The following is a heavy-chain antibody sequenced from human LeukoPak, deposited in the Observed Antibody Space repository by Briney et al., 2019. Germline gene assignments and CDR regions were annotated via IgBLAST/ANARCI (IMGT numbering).Heavy chain of an antibody. Sequence: GGSLRLSCAASGFTFSSYAMHWVRQAPGKGLEWVAVISYDGGNKYYADSVKGRFTISRDNAKNSLYLQMNSLRAEDTAVYYCARDGTRGSFDIWGQGTMVTVSS. CDR1: GFTFSSYA. V-gene: IGHV3-30-3*01. CDR3: ARDGTRGSFDI. J-gene: IGHJ3*02. CDR2: ISYDGGNK.